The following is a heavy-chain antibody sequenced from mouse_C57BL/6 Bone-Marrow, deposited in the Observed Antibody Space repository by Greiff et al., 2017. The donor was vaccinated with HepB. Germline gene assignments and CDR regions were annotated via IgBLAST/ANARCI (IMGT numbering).Heavy chain of an antibody. Sequence: VQLQQSGAELARPGASVKLSCKASGYTFTSYGISWVKQRTGQGLEWIGEIYPRSGNTYYNEKFKGKATLTADKSSSTAYMELRSLTSEDSAVYFCASPPYYSNYPFAYWGQGTLVTVS. V-gene: IGHV1-81*01. CDR3: ASPPYYSNYPFAY. CDR1: GYTFTSYG. J-gene: IGHJ3*01. D-gene: IGHD2-5*01. CDR2: IYPRSGNT.